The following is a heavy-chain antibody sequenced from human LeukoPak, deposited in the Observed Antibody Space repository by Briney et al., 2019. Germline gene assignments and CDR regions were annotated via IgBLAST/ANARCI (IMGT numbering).Heavy chain of an antibody. CDR3: ARAYWGGWFSKYYFDY. Sequence: PSETLSLTCAVYGVSFSGYYWSWIRQPPGKGLEWLGEINHSGSTNYNPSLKSRVTISVDTSKNQFSLKLSSVTAADTAVYYCARAYWGGWFSKYYFDYWGQGTLVTVSS. V-gene: IGHV4-34*01. CDR1: GVSFSGYY. CDR2: INHSGST. D-gene: IGHD3-10*01. J-gene: IGHJ4*02.